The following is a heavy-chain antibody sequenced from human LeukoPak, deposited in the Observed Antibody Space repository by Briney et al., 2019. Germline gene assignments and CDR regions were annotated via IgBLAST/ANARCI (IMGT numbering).Heavy chain of an antibody. CDR3: ARSEPVHYYDSSGYPRVLDY. V-gene: IGHV1-2*02. J-gene: IGHJ4*02. D-gene: IGHD3-22*01. Sequence: GASVTVSCKASGYTFTGYYMHWVRQAPGQGLEWMGWINPNSGGTNYAQKFQGRVTMTRDTSISTAYMELSRLRSDDTAVYYCARSEPVHYYDSSGYPRVLDYWGQGTLVTVSS. CDR2: INPNSGGT. CDR1: GYTFTGYY.